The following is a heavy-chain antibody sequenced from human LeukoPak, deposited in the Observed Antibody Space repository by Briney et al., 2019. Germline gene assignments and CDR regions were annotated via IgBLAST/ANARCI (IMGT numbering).Heavy chain of an antibody. CDR1: GATFSSYA. CDR2: MIPIFGTA. V-gene: IGHV1-69*13. D-gene: IGHD3-10*01. CDR3: ARVYGSGSQFDY. Sequence: ASGKVSCKASGATFSSYAISWVRQAPGQGLEWMGGMIPIFGTANYAQKFQGRVTITADESTSTAYMELSRLRSEDTAVYYCARVYGSGSQFDYWGQGTLVTVSS. J-gene: IGHJ4*02.